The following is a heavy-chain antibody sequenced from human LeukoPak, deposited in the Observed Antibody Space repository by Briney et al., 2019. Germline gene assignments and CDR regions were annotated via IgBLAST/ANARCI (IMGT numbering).Heavy chain of an antibody. J-gene: IGHJ4*02. V-gene: IGHV3-48*03. CDR1: GFTFSSYE. CDR3: ARERTTIVSGTTIGAY. D-gene: IGHD2/OR15-2a*01. Sequence: RGSLRLSCSASGFTFSSYEMNWVRQAPGKGLEWISYITGSGDTIYYADSVKGRFTISRDNAKNSLFPQMNSLTADDTAVYYCARERTTIVSGTTIGAYWGQGTLVTVSS. CDR2: ITGSGDTI.